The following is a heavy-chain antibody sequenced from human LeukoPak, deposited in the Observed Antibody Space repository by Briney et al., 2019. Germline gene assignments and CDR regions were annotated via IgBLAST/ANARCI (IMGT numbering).Heavy chain of an antibody. CDR1: GFTFSSYW. D-gene: IGHD2-15*01. CDR2: IKQDGSEK. J-gene: IGHJ4*02. Sequence: GGSLRLSCAASGFTFSSYWMSWVRQAPGKGLEWVANIKQDGSEKYYVDSVKGRFTISRDNAKNSLYLQMNSLRAEDTAVYYCARDPTNCSVGSCYTFDYWGQGTLVTVSS. CDR3: ARDPTNCSVGSCYTFDY. V-gene: IGHV3-7*01.